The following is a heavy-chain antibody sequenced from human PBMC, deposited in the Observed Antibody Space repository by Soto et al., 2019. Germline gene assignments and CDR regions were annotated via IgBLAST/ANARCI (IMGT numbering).Heavy chain of an antibody. J-gene: IGHJ6*02. Sequence: GGSLRLSCAASGFTFSSYGMHWVRQAPGKGLEWVEVISYDGSNKYNADSEKGRFTISRDNSKNTVYLQMNSLRAEDTAVYYCVLDLHNDGMDVWGQGTTVTVSS. V-gene: IGHV3-30*03. CDR1: GFTFSSYG. CDR2: ISYDGSNK. D-gene: IGHD1-7*01. CDR3: VLDLHNDGMDV.